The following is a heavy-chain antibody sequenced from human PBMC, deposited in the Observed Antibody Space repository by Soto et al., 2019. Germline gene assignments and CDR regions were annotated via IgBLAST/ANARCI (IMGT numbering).Heavy chain of an antibody. V-gene: IGHV3-30*04. CDR1: GFTFSNFV. D-gene: IGHD6-13*01. CDR2: TSYDGKNK. J-gene: IGHJ4*02. CDR3: ARERAIAATGIFYY. Sequence: PGGSLRLSCAASGFTFSNFVMHWVRQAPGKGLEWVAATSYDGKNKDHADSVKGRFTISRDNSKNTLYLQMNSLRHEDTAVYFCARERAIAATGIFYYWGQGTLLTVSS.